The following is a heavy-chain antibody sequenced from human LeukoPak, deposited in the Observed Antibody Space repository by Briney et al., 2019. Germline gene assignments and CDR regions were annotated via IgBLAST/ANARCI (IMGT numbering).Heavy chain of an antibody. Sequence: ASVKVSCTATSRMSWVRQAPGQGLEWRGWIGSYGGDTYYAQKFQGRVTVTTDTSTSTVYMELRSLRSDDTAVYYCARDLWNFYDDSGYYRDFDSWGQGTLVTVSS. D-gene: IGHD3-22*01. J-gene: IGHJ5*01. V-gene: IGHV1-18*01. CDR2: IGSYGGDT. CDR1: TSR. CDR3: ARDLWNFYDDSGYYRDFDS.